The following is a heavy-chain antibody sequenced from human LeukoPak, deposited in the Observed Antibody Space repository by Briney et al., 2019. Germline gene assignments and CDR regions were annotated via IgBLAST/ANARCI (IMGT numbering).Heavy chain of an antibody. CDR1: GFTFSSYS. D-gene: IGHD3-9*01. Sequence: GGSLRLSCAASGFTFSSYSMNWVRQAPGKGLEWVSPISSSSSYIYYADSVKGRFTISRDNAKNSLYLQMNSLRAEDTAVYYCARGNEDYDILTGYYFYYYYMDVWGKGTTVTVSS. CDR3: ARGNEDYDILTGYYFYYYYMDV. V-gene: IGHV3-21*01. J-gene: IGHJ6*03. CDR2: ISSSSSYI.